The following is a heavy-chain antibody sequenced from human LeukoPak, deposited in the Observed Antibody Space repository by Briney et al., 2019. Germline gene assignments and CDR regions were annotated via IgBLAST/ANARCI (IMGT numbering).Heavy chain of an antibody. CDR1: GYTFTGYY. CDR3: ARDPDGDYAYNWFDP. CDR2: INPNSGGT. J-gene: IGHJ5*02. Sequence: GASVKVSCKASGYTFTGYYMRWVRQAPGQGLEWMGWINPNSGGTNYAQKFQGRVTMTRDTSISTAYMELSRLRSDDTAVYYCARDPDGDYAYNWFDPWGQGTLVTVSS. D-gene: IGHD4-17*01. V-gene: IGHV1-2*02.